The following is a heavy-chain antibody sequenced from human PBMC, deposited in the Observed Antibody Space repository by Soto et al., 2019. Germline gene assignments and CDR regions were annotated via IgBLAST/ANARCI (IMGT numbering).Heavy chain of an antibody. CDR2: INHSGST. J-gene: IGHJ6*02. V-gene: IGHV4-34*01. Sequence: SETLSLTCAVYGGSFSGYYWSWIRQPPGKXLEWIGEINHSGSTNYNPSLKSRVTISVDTSKNQFSLKLSSVTAADTAVYYCARSGPVAMTYYYYYGMDVWGQGTTVTVSS. D-gene: IGHD5-12*01. CDR1: GGSFSGYY. CDR3: ARSGPVAMTYYYYYGMDV.